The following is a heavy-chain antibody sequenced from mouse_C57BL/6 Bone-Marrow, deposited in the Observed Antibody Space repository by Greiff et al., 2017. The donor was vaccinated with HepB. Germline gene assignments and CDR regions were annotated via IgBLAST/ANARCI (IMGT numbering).Heavy chain of an antibody. CDR1: GFNIKDDY. J-gene: IGHJ1*03. CDR2: IDPENGDT. Sequence: EVQLQQSGAELVRPGASVKLSCTASGFNIKDDYMHWVKQRPEQGLEWIGWIDPENGDTEYASKFQGKATITADPSSNTAYLQLSSLTSEDTAVYYCTTRLITTVVARYWYFDVWGTGTTVTVSS. V-gene: IGHV14-4*01. D-gene: IGHD1-1*01. CDR3: TTRLITTVVARYWYFDV.